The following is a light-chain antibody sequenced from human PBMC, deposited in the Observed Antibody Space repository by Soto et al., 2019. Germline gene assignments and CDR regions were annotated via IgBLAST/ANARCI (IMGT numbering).Light chain of an antibody. V-gene: IGKV3-20*01. J-gene: IGKJ1*01. Sequence: PGERATLSCRASQSVYDSHLAWYQQKPGQAPRLLIYGAFRRASDIPERFSGRGSGTDFTITITRLEPEDSAMYYCHQYGRSPPLTVAQGTKVEI. CDR1: QSVYDSH. CDR3: HQYGRSPPLT. CDR2: GAF.